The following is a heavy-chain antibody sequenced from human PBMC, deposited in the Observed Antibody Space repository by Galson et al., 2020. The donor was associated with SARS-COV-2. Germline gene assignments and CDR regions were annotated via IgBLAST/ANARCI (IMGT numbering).Heavy chain of an antibody. Sequence: GGSLRLSCAASGFTFSSYAMHWVRQAPGKGLEWVAVISYDGSNKYYADSVKGRFTISRDNSKNTLYLQMNSLGPEDTALYYCAKSVAENLAVAATWGQGTLVTVSS. CDR1: GFTFSSYA. D-gene: IGHD6-19*01. CDR3: AKSVAENLAVAAT. CDR2: ISYDGSNK. V-gene: IGHV3-30*01. J-gene: IGHJ4*02.